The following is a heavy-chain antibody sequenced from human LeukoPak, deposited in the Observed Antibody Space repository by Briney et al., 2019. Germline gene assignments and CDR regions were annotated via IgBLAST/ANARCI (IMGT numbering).Heavy chain of an antibody. Sequence: GGSLRLSCAASGFTFSSYEMNWVRQAPGKGLEWVSYISSSGSTIYYAGSVKGRFTISRDNAKNSLYLQMNSLRAEDTAVYYCARDYGGNIPLEYWGQGTLVTVSS. CDR1: GFTFSSYE. CDR2: ISSSGSTI. CDR3: ARDYGGNIPLEY. V-gene: IGHV3-48*03. D-gene: IGHD4-23*01. J-gene: IGHJ4*02.